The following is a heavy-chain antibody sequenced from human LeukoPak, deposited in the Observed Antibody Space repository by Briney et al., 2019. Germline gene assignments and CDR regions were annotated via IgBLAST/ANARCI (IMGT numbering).Heavy chain of an antibody. CDR1: GYTLTSYA. J-gene: IGHJ4*02. D-gene: IGHD1-26*01. Sequence: ASVKVSCKASGYTLTSYAMHWVRQAPGQRLEWMGWINAGNGNTKYSQKFQGRVTITRDTSASTAYMELSSLRSEDTAVYYCARAKDPSGSYYVGFGYWGQGTLVTVSS. CDR2: INAGNGNT. V-gene: IGHV1-3*01. CDR3: ARAKDPSGSYYVGFGY.